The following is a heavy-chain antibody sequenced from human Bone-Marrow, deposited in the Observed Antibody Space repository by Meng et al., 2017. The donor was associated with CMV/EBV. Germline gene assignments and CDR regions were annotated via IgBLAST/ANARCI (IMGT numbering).Heavy chain of an antibody. CDR3: ARGYYYDSSGYYRTLDY. CDR1: GFTFSSYG. J-gene: IGHJ4*02. V-gene: IGHV3-33*01. CDR2: IWYDGSNK. D-gene: IGHD3-22*01. Sequence: GGSLRLSCAASGFTFSSYGMHWVRQAPGKGLEWVAVIWYDGSNKYYADSVKGRFTISRDNSKNTLYLQMNSLRAEDTAVYYCARGYYYDSSGYYRTLDYWGQGTLVTVSS.